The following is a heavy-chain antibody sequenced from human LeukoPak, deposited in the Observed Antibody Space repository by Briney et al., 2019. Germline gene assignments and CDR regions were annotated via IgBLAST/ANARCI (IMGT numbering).Heavy chain of an antibody. Sequence: GGSLRLSCAASGFTFSSYGMHWVRQAPGKGLEGVAVISYDGSNKYYADSVKGRFTISRDNSKNTLYLQMNSPRAEDTAVYYCAKSAPEYDDFWSGADYWGQGTLVTVSS. CDR1: GFTFSSYG. CDR2: ISYDGSNK. CDR3: AKSAPEYDDFWSGADY. J-gene: IGHJ4*02. V-gene: IGHV3-30*18. D-gene: IGHD3-3*01.